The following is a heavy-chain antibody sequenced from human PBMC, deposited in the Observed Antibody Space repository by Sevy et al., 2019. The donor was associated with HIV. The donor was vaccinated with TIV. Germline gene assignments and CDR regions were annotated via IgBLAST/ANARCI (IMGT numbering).Heavy chain of an antibody. J-gene: IGHJ4*02. CDR2: ISYDGSKK. Sequence: GGSLRLSCAASGFIFTSYTMHWVRQAPGKGLEWVAFISYDGSKKYFADSVKGRFTISRDNAKNTLYLQMNSLRAEDMAVYYCARDWGSGWSYYFDYWGQGTLVTVSS. V-gene: IGHV3-30*04. CDR3: ARDWGSGWSYYFDY. D-gene: IGHD6-19*01. CDR1: GFIFTSYT.